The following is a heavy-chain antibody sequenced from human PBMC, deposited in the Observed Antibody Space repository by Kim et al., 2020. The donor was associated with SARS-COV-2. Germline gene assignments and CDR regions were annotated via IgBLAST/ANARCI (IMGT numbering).Heavy chain of an antibody. D-gene: IGHD6-13*01. CDR1: GFTFSTYW. J-gene: IGHJ4*02. CDR2: INSDGSST. V-gene: IGHV3-74*01. CDR3: ARDHSSSYRVYDY. Sequence: GGSLRLSCAASGFTFSTYWMHWVRQVPGKGLVWVSRINSDGSSTNYADSVKGRFTISRDNAKNTLYLKMNSLRAEDTAVYYCARDHSSSYRVYDYWGQGTLVTVSS.